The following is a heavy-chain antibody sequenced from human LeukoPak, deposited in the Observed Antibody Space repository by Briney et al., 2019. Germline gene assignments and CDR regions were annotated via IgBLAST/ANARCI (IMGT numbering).Heavy chain of an antibody. Sequence: SETLSLTGTVSSGSISSSSYYWGWIRQPPEKGLECIGSTYYSGSTHYNPSLKSRVIISVDTSNKQFSLKVSSVTAADTAVYYCARHGYRDYMDVWGKGTTVTISS. CDR3: ARHGYRDYMDV. CDR1: SGSISSSSYY. V-gene: IGHV4-39*01. CDR2: TYYSGST. J-gene: IGHJ6*03. D-gene: IGHD5-12*01.